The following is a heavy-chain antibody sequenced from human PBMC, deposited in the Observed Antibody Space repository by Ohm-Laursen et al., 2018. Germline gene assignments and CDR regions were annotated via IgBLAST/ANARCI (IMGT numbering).Heavy chain of an antibody. CDR2: IYYSGST. CDR1: GGSISSYY. J-gene: IGHJ6*02. D-gene: IGHD1-1*01. CDR3: ARYTAPKYYYGMDV. Sequence: TLSLTCTVSGGSISSYYWSWIRQPPGKGLEWIGYIYYSGSTNYNPSLKSRVTISVDTSKNQFSLKLSSVTAADTAVYYCARYTAPKYYYGMDVWGQGTTVTVSS. V-gene: IGHV4-59*01.